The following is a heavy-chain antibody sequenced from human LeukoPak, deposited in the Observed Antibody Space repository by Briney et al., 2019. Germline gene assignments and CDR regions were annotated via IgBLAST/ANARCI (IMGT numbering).Heavy chain of an antibody. CDR3: ARPTNYDFWSGASPGTFDI. J-gene: IGHJ3*02. V-gene: IGHV3-21*01. Sequence: PGRSLRLSCAASGFTFSSYSMNWVRQAPGKGLEWVSSISSSSSYIYYADSVKGRFTISRDNAKNSLYLQMNSLRAEDTAVYYCARPTNYDFWSGASPGTFDIWGQGTMVTVSS. D-gene: IGHD3-3*01. CDR2: ISSSSSYI. CDR1: GFTFSSYS.